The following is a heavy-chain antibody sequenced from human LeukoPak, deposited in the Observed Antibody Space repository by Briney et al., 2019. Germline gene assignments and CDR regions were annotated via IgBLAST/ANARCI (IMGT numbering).Heavy chain of an antibody. D-gene: IGHD1-26*01. Sequence: SETLSLTCTVSGGSISSYYWSWIRQPPGKGLEWIGYIYYSGSTNYNPSLKSRVTISVDTSKNQFSLKLSSVTAADTAVYYCARDYLYTGTYFEPYWGQGTLVTVSS. CDR3: ARDYLYTGTYFEPY. CDR1: GGSISSYY. V-gene: IGHV4-59*01. CDR2: IYYSGST. J-gene: IGHJ4*02.